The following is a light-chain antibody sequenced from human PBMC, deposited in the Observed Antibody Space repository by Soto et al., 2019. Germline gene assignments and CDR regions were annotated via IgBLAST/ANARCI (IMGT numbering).Light chain of an antibody. V-gene: IGKV4-1*01. J-gene: IGKJ1*01. CDR1: QSRLYNVNYKNY. Sequence: DNVMTQSPDSLAVAPGARATITIKSSQSRLYNVNYKNYLGWYQQEAGQAPKRLLYWASYRESGVPDRFSGSGSGTDFALTISSLQAEDVAVYYCQQYYDTPWTFGQGTKVDIK. CDR2: WAS. CDR3: QQYYDTPWT.